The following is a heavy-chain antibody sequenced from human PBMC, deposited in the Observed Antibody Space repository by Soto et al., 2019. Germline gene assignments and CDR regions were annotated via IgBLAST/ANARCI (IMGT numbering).Heavy chain of an antibody. J-gene: IGHJ4*02. CDR2: IYHSGST. D-gene: IGHD6-6*01. CDR3: ARDSSSSQNYYFDY. V-gene: IGHV4-4*02. Sequence: PSETLSLTCAVSGGSISSSNWWSWVRQPPGKGLEWIGEIYHSGSTNYNPSLKSRVTISVDKSKNQFSPKLSSVTAADTAVYYCARDSSSSQNYYFDYWGQGTLVTVSS. CDR1: GGSISSSNW.